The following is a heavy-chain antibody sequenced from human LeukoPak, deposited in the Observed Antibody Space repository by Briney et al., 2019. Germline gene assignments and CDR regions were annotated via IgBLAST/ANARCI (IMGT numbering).Heavy chain of an antibody. D-gene: IGHD3-16*01. Sequence: SETLSLTCTVSGGSISSYYWSWIRQPPGKGLEWIGYIYYSGSTYYNPSLKSRVTISVDTSRNQFSLKLSSVTAADTAVYYCARDLWGGFGYWGQGTLVTVSS. CDR3: ARDLWGGFGY. J-gene: IGHJ4*02. CDR2: IYYSGST. CDR1: GGSISSYY. V-gene: IGHV4-59*12.